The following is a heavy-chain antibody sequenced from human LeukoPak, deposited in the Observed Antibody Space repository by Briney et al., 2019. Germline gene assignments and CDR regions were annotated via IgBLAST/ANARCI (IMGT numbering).Heavy chain of an antibody. CDR3: AKDGISGSYRKGDY. J-gene: IGHJ4*02. Sequence: GGSLRLSCTASGFAFDEHGMSWVRQAPGKGLEWVSAISGSGGSTYYADSVKGRFTISRDNSKNTLYLQMNSLRAEDTAVYYCAKDGISGSYRKGDYWGQGTLVTVSS. D-gene: IGHD1-26*01. CDR2: ISGSGGST. CDR1: GFAFDEHG. V-gene: IGHV3-23*01.